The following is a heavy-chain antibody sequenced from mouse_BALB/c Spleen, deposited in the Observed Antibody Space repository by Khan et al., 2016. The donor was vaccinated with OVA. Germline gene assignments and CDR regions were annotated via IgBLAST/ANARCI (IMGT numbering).Heavy chain of an antibody. CDR2: TNPTNGRT. V-gene: IGHV1S81*02. Sequence: QVQLQQSGAELVKAGASVKMSCKASGFTFTSYWMHWVKQRPGQGLEWFAETNPTNGRTYYNEKFKSMATLTVDKSSRTAFMLISRPTVEASVVLYCARTKKIIATYYDYWGQGTTLTVSS. CDR3: ARTKKIIATYYDY. J-gene: IGHJ2*01. D-gene: IGHD1-1*01. CDR1: GFTFTSYW.